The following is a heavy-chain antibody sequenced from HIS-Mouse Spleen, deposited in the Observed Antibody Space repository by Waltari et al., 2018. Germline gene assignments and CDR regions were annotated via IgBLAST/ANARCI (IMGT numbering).Heavy chain of an antibody. Sequence: IRQPPGKGLEWIGYIYYSGSTYYNPSLKSRVTISVDTSKNQFSLKLSSVTAADTAVYYCARDMRTAPDYWGQGTLVTGSS. CDR2: IYYSGST. J-gene: IGHJ4*02. CDR3: ARDMRTAPDY. D-gene: IGHD2-21*02. V-gene: IGHV4-30-4*01.